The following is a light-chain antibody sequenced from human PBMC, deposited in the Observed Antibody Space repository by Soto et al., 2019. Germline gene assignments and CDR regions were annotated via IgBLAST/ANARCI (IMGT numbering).Light chain of an antibody. CDR2: EVS. J-gene: IGLJ3*02. CDR1: SSDVGGYNY. V-gene: IGLV2-8*01. Sequence: QSVLTQPPSASGSPGQSVTISCTGASSDVGGYNYVSWYQQHPGKAPKLMIYEVSKRPSGVPDRFSGSKSGNTASLIVSGLQADDEADYYCCSYAGGDNLVFGGGTKLTVL. CDR3: CSYAGGDNLV.